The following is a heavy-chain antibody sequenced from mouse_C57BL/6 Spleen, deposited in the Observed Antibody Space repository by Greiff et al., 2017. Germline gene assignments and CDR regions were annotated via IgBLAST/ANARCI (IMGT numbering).Heavy chain of an antibody. CDR2: INPSSGYT. CDR1: GYTFTSYT. V-gene: IGHV1-4*01. Sequence: QVQLKESGAELARPGASVKMSCKASGYTFTSYTMHWVKQRPGQGLEWIGYINPSSGYTKYNQKFKDKATLTADKSSSTAYMQLSSLTSEDSAVYYCARSGVVAGAMDYWGQGTSVTVSS. D-gene: IGHD1-1*01. J-gene: IGHJ4*01. CDR3: ARSGVVAGAMDY.